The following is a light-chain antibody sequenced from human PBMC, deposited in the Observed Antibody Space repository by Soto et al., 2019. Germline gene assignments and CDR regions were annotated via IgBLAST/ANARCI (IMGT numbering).Light chain of an antibody. Sequence: EIVLTQSPGTVSLSPGERATLSCRASQSVSISSLAWYQQKPGQAPRLLISGASSRATGIPDRFSGSGSGTDFTLNISRLEPEDFAVYYCQQYDSSPRTFGQGTKV. CDR2: GAS. V-gene: IGKV3-20*01. CDR1: QSVSISS. J-gene: IGKJ1*01. CDR3: QQYDSSPRT.